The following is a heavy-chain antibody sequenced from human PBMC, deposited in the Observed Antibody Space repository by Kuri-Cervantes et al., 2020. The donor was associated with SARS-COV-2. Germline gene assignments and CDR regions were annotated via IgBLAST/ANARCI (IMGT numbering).Heavy chain of an antibody. CDR1: GYTFTNYP. CDR2: VNAATGNT. V-gene: IGHV1-3*01. CDR3: APPEWELPLLGG. Sequence: ASVKVSCKASGYTFTNYPMHWVRQAPGQSLEWMGWVNAATGNTKYSQKFLGRVTMTEDTSTDTAYMELSSLRSEDTAVYYCAPPEWELPLLGGWGQGTLVTVSS. J-gene: IGHJ4*02. D-gene: IGHD1-26*01.